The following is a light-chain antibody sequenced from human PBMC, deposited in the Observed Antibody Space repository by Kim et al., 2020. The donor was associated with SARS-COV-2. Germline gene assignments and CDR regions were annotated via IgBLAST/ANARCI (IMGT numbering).Light chain of an antibody. V-gene: IGLV1-44*01. CDR3: AAWDDSLNAVV. J-gene: IGLJ2*01. CDR2: SND. CDR1: SSNIGSNT. Sequence: QSVLTQPPSESGTPGQRVTIACSGSSSNIGSNTVNWYQQLPGMAPKLIVHSNDQRPSGVPDLFSGSKSGSSASLAISGLRSEDEAEYFCAAWDDSLNAVVFGGGTQLTVL.